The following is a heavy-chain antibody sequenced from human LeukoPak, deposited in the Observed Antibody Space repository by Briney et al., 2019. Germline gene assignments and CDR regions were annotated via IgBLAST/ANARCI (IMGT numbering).Heavy chain of an antibody. V-gene: IGHV3-74*01. CDR1: GFTFSNYG. CDR2: FYSDGGRT. D-gene: IGHD1-26*01. J-gene: IGHJ3*02. CDR3: ARSGRGGAFDI. Sequence: PGGSLRLSCAASGFTFSNYGIHWVRQAPGKGLEWVARFYSDGGRTNYADSVKGRFTISGDNAKNTQYLQMSSLRAEDTAVYYCARSGRGGAFDIWGQGTMVTVSS.